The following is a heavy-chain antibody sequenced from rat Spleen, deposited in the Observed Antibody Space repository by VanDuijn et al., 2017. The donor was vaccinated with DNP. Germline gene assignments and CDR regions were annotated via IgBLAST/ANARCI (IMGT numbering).Heavy chain of an antibody. V-gene: IGHV5S23*01. CDR1: GFTFGDYN. Sequence: EVQLVESGGGLVQPGRSLKLSCTASGFTFGDYNMAWVRQAPTKGLEWVAAITPGGGNTYYRDSVKGRFTISRDNAKSTLYLQMDSLRSEETATYYCAKAGGYSPWYFDYWGQGVMVTVSS. D-gene: IGHD1-11*01. CDR2: ITPGGGNT. CDR3: AKAGGYSPWYFDY. J-gene: IGHJ2*01.